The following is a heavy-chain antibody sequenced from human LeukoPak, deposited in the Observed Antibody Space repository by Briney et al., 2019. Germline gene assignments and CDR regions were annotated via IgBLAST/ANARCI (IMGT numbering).Heavy chain of an antibody. J-gene: IGHJ4*02. CDR1: GYTFTSYD. Sequence: ASVKVSCKASGYTFTSYDINWVRQATGQGLEWRGWMNPNSGNTGYAQKFQGRVTMTRNTSISTAYLELSSLRSEDTAVYYCARDREPYYCTSTSCYLDYWGQGTLVTVSS. CDR3: ARDREPYYCTSTSCYLDY. D-gene: IGHD2-2*01. V-gene: IGHV1-8*01. CDR2: MNPNSGNT.